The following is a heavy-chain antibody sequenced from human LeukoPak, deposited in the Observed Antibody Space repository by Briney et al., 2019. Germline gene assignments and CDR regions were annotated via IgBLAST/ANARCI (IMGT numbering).Heavy chain of an antibody. V-gene: IGHV3-74*01. CDR2: INTDGSST. J-gene: IGHJ4*02. D-gene: IGHD6-19*01. Sequence: PGGSLRLSCAASGFTFSNYWMHWVRQAPGKGLVWVSRINTDGSSTSYVDSVKGRFTISRDNAKNSLYLQMNSLRAEDTAVYYCARDLLPGYSSGWYVPENFDYWGQGTLVTVSS. CDR1: GFTFSNYW. CDR3: ARDLLPGYSSGWYVPENFDY.